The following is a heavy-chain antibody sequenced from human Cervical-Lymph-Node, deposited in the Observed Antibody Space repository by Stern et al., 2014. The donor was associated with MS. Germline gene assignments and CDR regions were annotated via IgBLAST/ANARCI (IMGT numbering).Heavy chain of an antibody. CDR2: IYYSGST. Sequence: QLQLQESGPGLVKPSETLSLTCTVSGGSISSSTYYWVWIRQPPGKGLEWIGTIYYSGSTYYNPSLRSRFTISVDTSKNQFSLELSSVTAADTAVYYCARRHGYNSNYYYGLDVWGQGTTVTVSS. CDR3: ARRHGYNSNYYYGLDV. CDR1: GGSISSSTYY. D-gene: IGHD5-24*01. V-gene: IGHV4-39*01. J-gene: IGHJ6*02.